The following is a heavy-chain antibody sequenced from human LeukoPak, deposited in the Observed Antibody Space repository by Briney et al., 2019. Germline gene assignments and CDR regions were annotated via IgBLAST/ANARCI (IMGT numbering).Heavy chain of an antibody. Sequence: GGSLRLSCEASGFTFTNAWMGWVRQAPGKGLEWVGRIKSKTDGGTTDYAAPVKGRFTISRDDSKNTLYLQMNSLKTEDTAVYYCTTPSYFDWFGYFQHWGQGTLVTVSS. CDR1: GFTFTNAW. V-gene: IGHV3-15*01. J-gene: IGHJ1*01. D-gene: IGHD3-9*01. CDR2: IKSKTDGGTT. CDR3: TTPSYFDWFGYFQH.